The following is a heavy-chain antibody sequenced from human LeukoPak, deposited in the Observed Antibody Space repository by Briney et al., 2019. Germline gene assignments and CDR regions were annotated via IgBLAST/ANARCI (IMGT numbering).Heavy chain of an antibody. CDR3: ARGPYCGGDCSAYYFDY. D-gene: IGHD2-21*02. J-gene: IGHJ4*02. Sequence: RQXPXXXXXXXGEINHSGSTNYNPSLKSRVTISVDTSKNQFSLKLSSVTAADTAVYYCARGPYCGGDCSAYYFDYWGQGTLVTVSS. V-gene: IGHV4-34*01. CDR2: INHSGST.